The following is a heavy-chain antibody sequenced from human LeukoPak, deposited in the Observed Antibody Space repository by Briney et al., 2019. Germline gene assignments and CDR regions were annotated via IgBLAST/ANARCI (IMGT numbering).Heavy chain of an antibody. Sequence: PGGSLKLSCAASGLTVRSNYMTWVRQAPGKGLGWASVIYSGGSIYYADSVKGRFTISRDNSKNTLYLQMNSLRAEDTAVYYCARGGDGYNFRFSAFDIWGQGTMVTVSS. CDR1: GLTVRSNY. V-gene: IGHV3-53*01. D-gene: IGHD5-24*01. J-gene: IGHJ3*02. CDR2: IYSGGSI. CDR3: ARGGDGYNFRFSAFDI.